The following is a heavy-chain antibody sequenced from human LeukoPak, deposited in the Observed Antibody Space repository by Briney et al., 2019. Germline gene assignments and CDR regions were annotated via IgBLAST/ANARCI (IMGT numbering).Heavy chain of an antibody. CDR2: INPDSGGT. CDR1: GYTFTSYY. CDR3: AREARAGNWFDP. Sequence: ASVTVSCTASGYTFTSYYIHWVRQAPGQGLEWMGWINPDSGGTNYAQKFQGRVTMTRDTSISTVYMDLSMLRSDDTAMYYCAREARAGNWFDPWGQGTLVIVSS. J-gene: IGHJ5*02. V-gene: IGHV1-2*02.